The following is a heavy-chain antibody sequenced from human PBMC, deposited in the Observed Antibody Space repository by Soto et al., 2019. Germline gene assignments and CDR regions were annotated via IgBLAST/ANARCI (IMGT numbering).Heavy chain of an antibody. D-gene: IGHD6-13*01. CDR3: ARGVAAAFRY. Sequence: SETLSLTCTVSGGSISSGGYYWSWIRQHPGTGLEWIGYIYYSGSTYYNPSLKSRVTISVDTPKNQFSLKLSAVTAADTDVYYCARGVAAAFRYWGQGTLVTVSS. J-gene: IGHJ4*02. CDR2: IYYSGST. CDR1: GGSISSGGYY. V-gene: IGHV4-31*03.